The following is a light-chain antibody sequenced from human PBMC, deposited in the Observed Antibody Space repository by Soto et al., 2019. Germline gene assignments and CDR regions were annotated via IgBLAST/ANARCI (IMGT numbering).Light chain of an antibody. CDR1: QSIGRW. CDR2: DAS. J-gene: IGKJ1*01. CDR3: QQYTTYWT. Sequence: DIQMTQSPSTLSASVGDTVTVTCRASQSIGRWLAWYQQRPGKAPKLLIFDASTLENGVPARFSGSRSGPEFTLTISSLQPDDSATYYCQQYTTYWTFGQGNKVDIK. V-gene: IGKV1-5*01.